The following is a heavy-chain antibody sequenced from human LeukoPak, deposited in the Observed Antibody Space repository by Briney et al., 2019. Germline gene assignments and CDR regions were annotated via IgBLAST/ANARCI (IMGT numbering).Heavy chain of an antibody. V-gene: IGHV4-4*02. D-gene: IGHD4-23*01. CDR1: GGSISSSNW. CDR3: ARKAYGGNRTFDY. Sequence: KTSETLSLTCAVSGGSISSSNWWSWVRQPPGKGLEWIGEIYHSGSTNYNPSLKSRVIISVDKSKNQFSLKLSSVTAADTAVYYCARKAYGGNRTFDYWGQGTLVTVSS. J-gene: IGHJ4*02. CDR2: IYHSGST.